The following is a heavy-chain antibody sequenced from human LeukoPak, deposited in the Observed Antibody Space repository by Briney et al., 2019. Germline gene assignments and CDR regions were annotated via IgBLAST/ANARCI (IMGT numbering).Heavy chain of an antibody. V-gene: IGHV3-30*18. CDR3: AKDMGDRVSSWYLIGIDY. Sequence: GGSLRLSCAASGFTFSSYGMHWVRQAPGKGLEWVAVISYDGSNKYYADSVKGRFTISRDNSKNTLYLQMNSLRAEDTAVYYCAKDMGDRVSSWYLIGIDYWGQGTLVTVSS. CDR1: GFTFSSYG. D-gene: IGHD6-13*01. CDR2: ISYDGSNK. J-gene: IGHJ4*02.